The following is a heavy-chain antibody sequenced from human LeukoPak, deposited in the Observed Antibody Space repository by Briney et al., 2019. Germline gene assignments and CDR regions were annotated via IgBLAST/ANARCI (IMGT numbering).Heavy chain of an antibody. V-gene: IGHV1-18*01. CDR3: ARDPLTSTWSPYYFTLDV. Sequence: ASVKVSCKASGYSFTSYAYNWVRQAPGQGLEWMGWISAYDGGTKYAQDLQGRVTMTTDTSTRTAYMELTRLTSDDTPVYYCARDPLTSTWSPYYFTLDVWGQGPTVSVSS. J-gene: IGHJ6*02. D-gene: IGHD6-13*01. CDR2: ISAYDGGT. CDR1: GYSFTSYA.